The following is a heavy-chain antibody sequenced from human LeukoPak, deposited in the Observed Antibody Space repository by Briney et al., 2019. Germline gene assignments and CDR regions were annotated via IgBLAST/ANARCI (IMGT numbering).Heavy chain of an antibody. Sequence: GGSLRLSCAASGFTFSSHGMHWVRQAPGKGLEWVAFIRYDGSNKYYADSVKGRFTISRDNSKNTLYLQMNSLRAEDTAVYYCAKEALVYYYGSGSYCDYWGQGTLVTVSS. V-gene: IGHV3-30*02. CDR1: GFTFSSHG. J-gene: IGHJ4*02. CDR3: AKEALVYYYGSGSYCDY. D-gene: IGHD3-10*01. CDR2: IRYDGSNK.